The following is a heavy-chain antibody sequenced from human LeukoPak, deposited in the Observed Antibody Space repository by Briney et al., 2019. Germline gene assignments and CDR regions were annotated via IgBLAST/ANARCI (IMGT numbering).Heavy chain of an antibody. CDR3: ARLILTDYYYFDY. V-gene: IGHV1-18*01. Sequence: ASVKVSCKASGYTFTSYGISWVRQAPGQGLEWMGWISAYNDNTNYAQNFQGRVTMTTDTSTSTAHMELRSLRSDDTAVYYCARLILTDYYYFDYWGQGSLVTVSS. D-gene: IGHD3-9*01. CDR1: GYTFTSYG. CDR2: ISAYNDNT. J-gene: IGHJ4*02.